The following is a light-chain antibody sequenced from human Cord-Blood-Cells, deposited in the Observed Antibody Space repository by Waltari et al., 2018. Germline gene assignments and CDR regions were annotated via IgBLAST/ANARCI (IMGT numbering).Light chain of an antibody. CDR3: CSYAGSSTLV. CDR2: EVS. J-gene: IGLJ2*01. CDR1: SSDGGSYNL. V-gene: IGLV2-23*02. Sequence: QSALTQPASVSGSPGKSITISCTGTSSDGGSYNLVSWYQKHPGKAPKIMIYEVSKCPSWVSNLFSGSKSGNTASLTISGLQAEDEADYYCCSYAGSSTLVFGGGTNLTVL.